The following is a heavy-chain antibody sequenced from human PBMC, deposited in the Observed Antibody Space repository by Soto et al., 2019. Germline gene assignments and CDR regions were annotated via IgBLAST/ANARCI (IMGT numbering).Heavy chain of an antibody. CDR2: IYSGGST. CDR1: GFTVSSNY. Sequence: PGGSLRLSCAASGFTVSSNYMSWVRQAPGKGLEWVSVIYSGGSTYYADSVKGRFTISRDNSKNTLYLQMNSLRAEDMAVYYCAKGWKNYYYGMDVWGQGTTVTVSS. CDR3: AKGWKNYYYGMDV. J-gene: IGHJ6*02. V-gene: IGHV3-53*01. D-gene: IGHD1-1*01.